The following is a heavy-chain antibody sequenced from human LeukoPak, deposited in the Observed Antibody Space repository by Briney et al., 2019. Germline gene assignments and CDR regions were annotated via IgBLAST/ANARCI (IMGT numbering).Heavy chain of an antibody. Sequence: GGSLRLSCAASGFTFSNAWMSWVRQAPGKGLEWVAIIWYDGSNEYYAGSVRGRFTISRDNSKNTLYLQMNSLRAEDTAVYYCATSRGSYYMDVWGKGTTVTVSS. D-gene: IGHD1-26*01. CDR2: IWYDGSNE. V-gene: IGHV3-33*08. CDR3: ATSRGSYYMDV. J-gene: IGHJ6*03. CDR1: GFTFSNAW.